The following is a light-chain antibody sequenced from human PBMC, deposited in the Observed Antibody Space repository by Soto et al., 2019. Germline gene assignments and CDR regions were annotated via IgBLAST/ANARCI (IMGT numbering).Light chain of an antibody. CDR3: QVWDSSTARV. CDR2: RDS. Sequence: SYELTQPLSVSVALGQTARITCGGNNIGSKNGHWSPQKPGQAPVLVIYRDSNRPSGIPERFSGSNSGNTATLTISRAQAGDEADDYCQVWDSSTARVFGGGTKLTVL. J-gene: IGLJ3*02. V-gene: IGLV3-9*01. CDR1: NIGSKN.